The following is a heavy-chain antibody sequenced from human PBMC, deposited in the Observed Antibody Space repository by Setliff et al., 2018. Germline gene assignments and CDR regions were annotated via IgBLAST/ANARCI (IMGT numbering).Heavy chain of an antibody. CDR2: IRSKAYGGTT. CDR3: TRAPNYYGSSGYSPWYFDL. J-gene: IGHJ2*01. D-gene: IGHD3-22*01. V-gene: IGHV3-49*04. Sequence: LRLSCTASGFTFGDYAMSWVRQAPGKRLEWVGFIRSKAYGGTTEYAASVKGRFTISRDDSKSIAYLQMNSLKTEDTAVYYCTRAPNYYGSSGYSPWYFDLWGRGTLVTVSS. CDR1: GFTFGDYA.